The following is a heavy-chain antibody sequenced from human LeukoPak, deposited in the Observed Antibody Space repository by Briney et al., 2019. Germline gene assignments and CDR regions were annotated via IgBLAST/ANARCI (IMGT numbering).Heavy chain of an antibody. CDR1: GFTFSSYA. CDR2: ISYDGSNK. V-gene: IGHV3-30-3*01. D-gene: IGHD6-13*01. Sequence: GGSLRLSCAASGFTFSSYAMHWVRQAPGKGLEGVAVISYDGSNKYYADSVKGRFTISRDNSKNTLYLQMNNLRAEDTAVYYCAKGAFSSWYAVYWGQGTLVTVSS. CDR3: AKGAFSSWYAVY. J-gene: IGHJ4*02.